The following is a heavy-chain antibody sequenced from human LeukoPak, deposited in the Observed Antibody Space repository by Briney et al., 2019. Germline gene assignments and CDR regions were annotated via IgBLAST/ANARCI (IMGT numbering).Heavy chain of an antibody. CDR2: IGAYNGNT. J-gene: IGHJ6*02. CDR1: GYTFISYG. D-gene: IGHD6-19*01. V-gene: IGHV1-18*01. CDR3: ARDQSSGWPYYYYGMDV. Sequence: ASVKVSCKASGYTFISYGISWVRQAPGQGLEWMGWIGAYNGNTNYAQKLQGRVTMTTDTSTSTAYMELRSLRSDDTAVYYCARDQSSGWPYYYYGMDVWGQGTTVTVSS.